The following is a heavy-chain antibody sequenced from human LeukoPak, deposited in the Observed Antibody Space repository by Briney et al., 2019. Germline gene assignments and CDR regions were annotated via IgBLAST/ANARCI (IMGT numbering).Heavy chain of an antibody. CDR2: ISYDGSNK. CDR3: ATHHYDSSGYYSPDY. V-gene: IGHV3-30-3*01. J-gene: IGHJ4*02. D-gene: IGHD3-22*01. Sequence: GGSLRLSCVASGFTFGTYAMYWVRQAPGKGLEWVAVISYDGSNKYYADSVKGRFTISRDNSKNTLYLQMNSLRAEDTAVYYCATHHYDSSGYYSPDYWGQGTLVTVSS. CDR1: GFTFGTYA.